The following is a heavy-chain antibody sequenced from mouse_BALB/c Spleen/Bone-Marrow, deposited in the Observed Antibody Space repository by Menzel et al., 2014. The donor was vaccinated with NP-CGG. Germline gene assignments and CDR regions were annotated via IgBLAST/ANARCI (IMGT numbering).Heavy chain of an antibody. D-gene: IGHD2-3*01. CDR3: ARGGNDLDY. CDR1: GFTFTDYY. J-gene: IGHJ2*01. CDR2: IRNKANGYTT. V-gene: IGHV7-3*02. Sequence: EVHLVESGEGLVQPGGSLRLSCATSGFTFTDYYMSWVRQPPGKALEWLGFIRNKANGYTTEYSASVKGRFTISRDNSQSILYLQMNTLRAEDSATYYCARGGNDLDYWGQGTTLTVSS.